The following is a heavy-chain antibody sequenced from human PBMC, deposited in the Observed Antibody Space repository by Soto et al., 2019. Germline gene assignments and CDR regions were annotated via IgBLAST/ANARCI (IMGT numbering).Heavy chain of an antibody. J-gene: IGHJ6*02. CDR3: ARDPMAHYYGMDV. CDR1: GFMFSEYF. D-gene: IGHD2-8*01. CDR2: ISSSISYT. V-gene: IGHV3-11*06. Sequence: GGSLRLSCAASGFMFSEYFMSWIRQAPGKGLEWVSYISSSISYTNYVDSVKGRFTISRDNAKNSLYLQMNSLRAEDTAVYYCARDPMAHYYGMDVWGQGTTVNVSS.